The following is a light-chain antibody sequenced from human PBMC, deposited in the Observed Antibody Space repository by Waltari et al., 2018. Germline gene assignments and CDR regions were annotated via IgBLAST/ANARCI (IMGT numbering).Light chain of an antibody. CDR3: SSYVGNNNLV. CDR2: EAT. V-gene: IGLV2-8*01. CDR1: SSDIGAYNS. J-gene: IGLJ2*01. Sequence: QPALTQPPSASGSPGQSVTVSCTGTSSDIGAYNSVSWYQQHPGKAPKLIIYEATKRPSGVPDRFSGSKSGNTASLTVSGLQAEDEADYYCSSYVGNNNLVFGGGTKMTVL.